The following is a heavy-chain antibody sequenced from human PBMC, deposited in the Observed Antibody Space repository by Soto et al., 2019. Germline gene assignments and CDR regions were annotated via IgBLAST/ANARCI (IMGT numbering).Heavy chain of an antibody. CDR2: IYYSGST. Sequence: QVQLQESGPGLVKPSETLTLTCTVSGGSVSSYFWSWIRQSPGKGLEWIGYIYYSGSTKYKPSLKSRVTISVDTSKNQFSLKVNSATAADTAVYYCARHSNRHYGLNYFDYWGLGALVTVSS. CDR1: GGSVSSYF. V-gene: IGHV4-59*08. CDR3: ARHSNRHYGLNYFDY. J-gene: IGHJ4*02. D-gene: IGHD3-16*01.